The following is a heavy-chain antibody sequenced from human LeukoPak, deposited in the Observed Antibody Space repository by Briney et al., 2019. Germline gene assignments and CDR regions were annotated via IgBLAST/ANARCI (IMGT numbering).Heavy chain of an antibody. V-gene: IGHV3-73*01. Sequence: PGGSLRLSCAASGFTFSGSAMHWVRQASGKGLEWVGRIRSKTNSYATAYAASVKGRFTISRDDSKNTAYLQMNSLKTEDTAVYYCAKDGINYYDISGYDIWGQGTLVTVSS. J-gene: IGHJ4*02. CDR1: GFTFSGSA. D-gene: IGHD3-22*01. CDR2: IRSKTNSYAT. CDR3: AKDGINYYDISGYDI.